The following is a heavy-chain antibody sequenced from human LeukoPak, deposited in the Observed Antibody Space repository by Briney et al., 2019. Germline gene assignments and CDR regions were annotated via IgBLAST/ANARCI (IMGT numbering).Heavy chain of an antibody. V-gene: IGHV3-33*01. CDR2: IWYDGSDE. J-gene: IGHJ4*02. D-gene: IGHD6-19*01. Sequence: PGGSLRLSCAASGYIFSNNGMHWVRQAPGKGLEWVAYIWYDGSDEDYADSVKGRFTISRDNSKNTPYLQMNSLRAEDTAVYYCARYTTGHGFDFWGQGTLVTVSS. CDR1: GYIFSNNG. CDR3: ARYTTGHGFDF.